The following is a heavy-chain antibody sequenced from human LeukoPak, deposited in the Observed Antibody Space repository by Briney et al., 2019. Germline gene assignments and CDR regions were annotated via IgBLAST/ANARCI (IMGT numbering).Heavy chain of an antibody. D-gene: IGHD3-22*01. CDR2: IKSKTDGGTT. CDR3: TTDLSYYDSSGYSDY. V-gene: IGHV3-15*01. CDR1: GFTFSNTW. J-gene: IGHJ4*02. Sequence: GGSLRLSCAASGFTFSNTWMSWVRQAPGKGLEWVGRIKSKTDGGTTDYAAPVKGRFTISRDDSKNTLYLQMNSLKTEDTAAYYCTTDLSYYDSSGYSDYWGQGTLVTVSS.